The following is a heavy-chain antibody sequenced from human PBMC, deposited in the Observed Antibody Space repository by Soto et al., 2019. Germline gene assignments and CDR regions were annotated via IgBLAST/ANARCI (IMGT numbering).Heavy chain of an antibody. Sequence: HGESLKISCKGSGYSFTSYWIGWVRQMPGKGLEWMGIIYPGDSDTRYSPSFQGQVTISADKSISTAYLQWSSLKASDTAMYYCARLGEVAALYYYGMDVWGQGTTVTV. CDR1: GYSFTSYW. V-gene: IGHV5-51*01. D-gene: IGHD6-6*01. CDR2: IYPGDSDT. CDR3: ARLGEVAALYYYGMDV. J-gene: IGHJ6*02.